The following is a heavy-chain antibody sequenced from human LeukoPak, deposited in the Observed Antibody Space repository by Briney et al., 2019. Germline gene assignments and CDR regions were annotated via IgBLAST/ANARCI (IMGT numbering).Heavy chain of an antibody. V-gene: IGHV3-48*03. CDR2: ISSSGSTI. J-gene: IGHJ4*02. CDR3: ASHRASGYSYGYDY. CDR1: GFTFSSYE. D-gene: IGHD5-18*01. Sequence: PGGSLRLSCAASGFTFSSYEMNWVRQAPGKGLEWVSHISSSGSTIYYADSGKGRFTISRDNAKNSLYLQMNSLRAEDTAVYYCASHRASGYSYGYDYWGQGTLVTVSS.